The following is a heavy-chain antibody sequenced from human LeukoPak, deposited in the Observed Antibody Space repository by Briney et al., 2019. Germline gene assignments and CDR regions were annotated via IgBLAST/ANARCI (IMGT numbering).Heavy chain of an antibody. V-gene: IGHV3-21*01. CDR3: AREEDSSGYYYVGNYYYGMDV. CDR2: ISSSSSYI. J-gene: IGHJ6*02. D-gene: IGHD3-22*01. CDR1: GFTFSSYW. Sequence: GGSLRLSCAASGFTFSSYWMSWVRQAPGKGLEWVSSISSSSSYIYYADSVKGRFTISRDNAKNSLYLQMNSLRAEDTAVYYCAREEDSSGYYYVGNYYYGMDVWGQGTTVTVSS.